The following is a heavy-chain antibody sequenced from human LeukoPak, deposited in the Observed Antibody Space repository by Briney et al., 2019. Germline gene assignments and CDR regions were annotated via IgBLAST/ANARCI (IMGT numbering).Heavy chain of an antibody. CDR3: ARQTGSGLFILP. V-gene: IGHV4-39*01. CDR1: GVSISSSNSY. D-gene: IGHD3/OR15-3a*01. Sequence: PSETLSLTCTVSGVSISSSNSYWGWVRQPPGKGLEWIGSIYYSGNTYYNASLKSQVSISIDTSKNQFSLRLTSVTAADTAVYYCARQTGSGLFILPGGQGTLVTVSS. J-gene: IGHJ4*02. CDR2: IYYSGNT.